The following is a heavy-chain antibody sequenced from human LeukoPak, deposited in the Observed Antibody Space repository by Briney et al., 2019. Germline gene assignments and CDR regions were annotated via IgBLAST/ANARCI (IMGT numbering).Heavy chain of an antibody. CDR2: INQRRNT. D-gene: IGHD6-19*01. V-gene: IGHV4-34*01. CDR1: GGSFSGYS. Sequence: SETLSLTCVVYGGSFSGYSWSWIRQPPGKGLEWIGEINQRRNTNYNPSLKSRVTISIDTSKNQFSQKLSSVTAADTAVYYCARHGWHAWYFDLWGRGTLATVSS. CDR3: ARHGWHAWYFDL. J-gene: IGHJ2*01.